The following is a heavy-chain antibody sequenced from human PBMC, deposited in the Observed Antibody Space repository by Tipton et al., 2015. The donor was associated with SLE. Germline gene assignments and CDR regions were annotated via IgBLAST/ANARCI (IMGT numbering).Heavy chain of an antibody. CDR2: IYYSGST. V-gene: IGHV4-59*11. CDR3: ASSITMVRGGRFDP. CDR1: GGSISSHY. Sequence: TLSLTCTVSGGSISSHYWSWIRQPPGKGLEWIGYIYYSGSTNYNPSLKSRVTISVDKSKNQFSLKLSSVTAADTAVYYCASSITMVRGGRFDPWGQGTLVTVSS. J-gene: IGHJ5*02. D-gene: IGHD3-10*01.